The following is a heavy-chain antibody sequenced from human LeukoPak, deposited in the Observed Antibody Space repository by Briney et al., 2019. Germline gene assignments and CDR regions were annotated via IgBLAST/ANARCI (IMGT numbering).Heavy chain of an antibody. CDR2: VYFSGST. Sequence: SETLSLTCTVSGGSISGYYWTWIRQPPGKGLEWIGYVYFSGSTSYNPSLKRRVTISIDTSKNHFSLTLTSVTAADTAVYYCARGPTSGWAYYFDSWGQGTLVTVSS. CDR1: GGSISGYY. CDR3: ARGPTSGWAYYFDS. V-gene: IGHV4-59*06. J-gene: IGHJ4*02. D-gene: IGHD6-19*01.